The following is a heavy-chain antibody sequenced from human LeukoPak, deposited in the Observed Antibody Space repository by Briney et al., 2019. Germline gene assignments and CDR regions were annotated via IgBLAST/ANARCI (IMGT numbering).Heavy chain of an antibody. Sequence: ASVKVSCKTSGYTFTNYGMHWVRQAPGQRLEWMGWINGGNGNAKYSQNFQGRVTIIRDTSASTAYMELSSLRSEDTAVYYCARVPLHDSSGHYYPHWGQGTLVTVSS. CDR2: INGGNGNA. CDR3: ARVPLHDSSGHYYPH. D-gene: IGHD3-22*01. J-gene: IGHJ1*01. CDR1: GYTFTNYG. V-gene: IGHV1-3*01.